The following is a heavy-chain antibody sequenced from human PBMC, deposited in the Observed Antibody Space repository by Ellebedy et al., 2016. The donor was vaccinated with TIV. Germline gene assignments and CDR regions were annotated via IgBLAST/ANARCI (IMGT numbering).Heavy chain of an antibody. D-gene: IGHD3-22*01. CDR1: GFTFGDYA. Sequence: GGSLRLSCTASGFTFGDYAMSWFRQAPGKGLEWVSFIRSKAYGGTTEYAASVKGRFTISRDDSKNIAYLQMNSLKTEDTAVYYCSSGRINMILKGWGQGTLVTVSS. V-gene: IGHV3-49*03. J-gene: IGHJ4*02. CDR2: IRSKAYGGTT. CDR3: SSGRINMILKG.